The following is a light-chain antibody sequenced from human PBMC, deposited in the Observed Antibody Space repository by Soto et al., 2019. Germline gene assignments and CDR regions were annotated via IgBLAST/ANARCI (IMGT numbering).Light chain of an antibody. CDR1: SGHSNSI. CDR2: LEGSGAY. J-gene: IGLJ3*02. CDR3: ETWDRKPRV. V-gene: IGLV4-60*02. Sequence: QSVLTQSSSASASLGSSVRLTCTLNSGHSNSIIAWHQQQPGKAPRYLMKLEGSGAYNKGSGLPDRFSGSSSGADRYLTISNLQFEDEADYYCETWDRKPRVFGGGTKLSV.